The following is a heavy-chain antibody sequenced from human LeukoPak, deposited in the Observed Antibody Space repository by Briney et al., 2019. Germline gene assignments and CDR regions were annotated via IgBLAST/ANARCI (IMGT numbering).Heavy chain of an antibody. Sequence: ASVKVSCKASGGTFSSYAISWVRQAPGQGLEWMGWINPNSGGTNYAQKFQGRVTMTRDTSISTAYMELSRLRSDDTAVYYCAREVLPLWFGLVKNWFDPWGQGTLVTVSS. J-gene: IGHJ5*02. D-gene: IGHD3-10*01. CDR3: AREVLPLWFGLVKNWFDP. V-gene: IGHV1-2*02. CDR2: INPNSGGT. CDR1: GGTFSSYA.